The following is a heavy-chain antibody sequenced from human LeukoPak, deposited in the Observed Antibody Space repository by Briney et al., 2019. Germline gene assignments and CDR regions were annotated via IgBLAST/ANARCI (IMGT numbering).Heavy chain of an antibody. CDR3: ARDRYGDHTYFDY. V-gene: IGHV4-30-2*01. CDR2: IYHSGST. Sequence: SETLSLTCAVSGGSITSGGYSWSWIRQPPGKGLEWIGYIYHSGSTYYNPSLKSRVTISVDRSKNQFSLKLSSVTAADTAVYYCARDRYGDHTYFDYWGQGTLVTVSS. J-gene: IGHJ4*02. CDR1: GGSITSGGYS. D-gene: IGHD4-17*01.